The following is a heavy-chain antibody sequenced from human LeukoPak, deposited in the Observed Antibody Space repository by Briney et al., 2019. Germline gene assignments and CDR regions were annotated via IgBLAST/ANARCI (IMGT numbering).Heavy chain of an antibody. D-gene: IGHD1-26*01. Sequence: SETLSLTCSVSGGSVSNYYWSWIRQPPGKGLEWIGYIYYSGSTNYNPSLKSRVTISVDTSKNQFSLKLNSVTAADTAVYYCARDVGGHYQYFDYWGQGTLVTVSS. J-gene: IGHJ4*02. CDR1: GGSVSNYY. V-gene: IGHV4-59*02. CDR2: IYYSGST. CDR3: ARDVGGHYQYFDY.